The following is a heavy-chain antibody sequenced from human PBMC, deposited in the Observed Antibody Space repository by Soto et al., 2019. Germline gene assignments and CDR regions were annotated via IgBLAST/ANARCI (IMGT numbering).Heavy chain of an antibody. J-gene: IGHJ6*02. Sequence: QAQLVQSGAEVKKPGSSVRLSCSTSGGSFSSYTLNWVRQAPGQGLEWLGRIIPVLTITDYAQKFRGRLTITAGNSSNTAYMELTSLRSDDTAVYYCARRRYCGADCYQNYYFGIDVWGQGTTVTVYS. CDR1: GGSFSSYT. CDR3: ARRRYCGADCYQNYYFGIDV. V-gene: IGHV1-69*02. CDR2: IIPVLTIT. D-gene: IGHD2-21*02.